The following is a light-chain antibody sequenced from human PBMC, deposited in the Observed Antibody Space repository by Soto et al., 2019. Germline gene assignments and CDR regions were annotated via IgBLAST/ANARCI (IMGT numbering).Light chain of an antibody. CDR1: QSISSS. CDR3: QQTHSTSWT. J-gene: IGKJ1*01. V-gene: IGKV1-39*01. Sequence: DIQMTQSPSSLSASVGDRVTITCRASQSISSSLNWYQQKPGKDPKLLISAASSLQSGVPSRFSGSESGTEFTLTISSLQPEDFATYFCQQTHSTSWTFGQGTNVEIK. CDR2: AAS.